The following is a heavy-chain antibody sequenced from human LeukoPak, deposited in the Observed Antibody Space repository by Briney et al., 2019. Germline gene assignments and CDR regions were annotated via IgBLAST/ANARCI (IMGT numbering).Heavy chain of an antibody. CDR3: ARVGLENPVLRYFDWLSYYFDY. V-gene: IGHV1-18*01. J-gene: IGHJ4*02. Sequence: ASVKVSCKASGYTFTSYGISWVRQAPGQGLEWMGWISAYNGNTNYAQKPQGRVTMTTDTSTSTAYMELRSLRSDDTAVYYCARVGLENPVLRYFDWLSYYFDYWGQGTLVTVSS. D-gene: IGHD3-9*01. CDR2: ISAYNGNT. CDR1: GYTFTSYG.